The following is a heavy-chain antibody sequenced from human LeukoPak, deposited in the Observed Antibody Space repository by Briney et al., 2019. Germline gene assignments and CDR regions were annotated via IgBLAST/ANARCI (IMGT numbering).Heavy chain of an antibody. CDR2: ISYDGAIK. CDR3: ARDHYSRNDH. CDR1: GFTVSNYG. D-gene: IGHD6-13*01. V-gene: IGHV3-30*03. Sequence: GGSLRLSCAASGFTVSNYGFHWVRQAPGKGLEWVAIISYDGAIKYYADSVKGRFTISRDNSKKSVYLQMNSLRDEDTAIYYCARDHYSRNDHWGQGTLVTVSS. J-gene: IGHJ4*02.